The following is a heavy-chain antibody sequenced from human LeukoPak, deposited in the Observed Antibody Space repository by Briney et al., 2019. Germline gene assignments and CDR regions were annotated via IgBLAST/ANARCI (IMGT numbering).Heavy chain of an antibody. Sequence: GSLRLSCAASGFTVSSNYMSWVRQAPGKGLEWVSVIYSGGSTYFADSVKGRFTISRDNSNNTLYLQMNNLRTEDTAVYYCAREGYYDSGSPPTFYFDSWGQGTLVTVSS. CDR3: AREGYYDSGSPPTFYFDS. V-gene: IGHV3-53*01. CDR1: GFTVSSNY. CDR2: IYSGGST. D-gene: IGHD3-10*01. J-gene: IGHJ4*02.